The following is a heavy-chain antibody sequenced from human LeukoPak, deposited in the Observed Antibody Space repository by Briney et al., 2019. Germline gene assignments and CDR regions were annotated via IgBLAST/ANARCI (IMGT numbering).Heavy chain of an antibody. CDR2: ISSSSSYI. V-gene: IGHV3-21*01. CDR3: ARGYSGYAPGAFDI. Sequence: GGSLRLSCAASGFTFSSYSMNWVRQAPGKGLEWVSSISSSSSYIYYADSVKGRFTISRDNAKNSLYLQTNSLGAEDTAVYYCARGYSGYAPGAFDIWGQGTMVTVSS. D-gene: IGHD5-12*01. CDR1: GFTFSSYS. J-gene: IGHJ3*02.